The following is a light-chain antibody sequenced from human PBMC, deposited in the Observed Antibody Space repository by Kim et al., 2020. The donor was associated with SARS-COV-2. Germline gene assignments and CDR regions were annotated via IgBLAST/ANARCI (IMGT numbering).Light chain of an antibody. Sequence: SVSPGQTARITGAGDRLGDKYASWYQQKPGQSPVLVIYNDSRRPSGIPERFAGSNSGNTATLTISGTQAIEEADYYCQAWDNNNGVFGGGTQLTVL. CDR1: RLGDKY. J-gene: IGLJ3*02. V-gene: IGLV3-1*01. CDR2: NDS. CDR3: QAWDNNNGV.